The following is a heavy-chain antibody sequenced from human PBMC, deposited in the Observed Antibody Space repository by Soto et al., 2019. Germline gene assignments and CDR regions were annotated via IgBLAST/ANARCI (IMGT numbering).Heavy chain of an antibody. D-gene: IGHD1-26*01. CDR1: GYTFTGYF. CDR2: INTNSGST. CDR3: ARFPAISGSYIAYYYYGMDV. J-gene: IGHJ6*02. V-gene: IGHV1-2*02. Sequence: ASVKVSCKASGYTFTGYFMHWVRQAPGQGLEWVGWINTNSGSTNYAQKFQGRVTMTRDTSISTAYMELSRLRSDDTAVYYCARFPAISGSYIAYYYYGMDVWGQGTTVTVSS.